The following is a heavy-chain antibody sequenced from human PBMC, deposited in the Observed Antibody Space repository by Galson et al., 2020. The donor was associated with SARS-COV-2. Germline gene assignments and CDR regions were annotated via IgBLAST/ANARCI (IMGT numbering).Heavy chain of an antibody. J-gene: IGHJ2*01. Sequence: GGSLRLSCAASGFTFSSYGMHWVRQAPGKGLEWVAVIWYDGSNKYYADSVKGRFTISRDNSKNTLYLQMNSLRAEDTAVYYCAKAAPYWYFDLWGRGTLVTVSS. CDR3: AKAAPYWYFDL. CDR2: IWYDGSNK. V-gene: IGHV3-33*06. CDR1: GFTFSSYG.